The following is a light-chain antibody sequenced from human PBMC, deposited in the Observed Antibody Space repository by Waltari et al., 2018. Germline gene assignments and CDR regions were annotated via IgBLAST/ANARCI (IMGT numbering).Light chain of an antibody. V-gene: IGKV3-11*01. CDR3: QQRGSWPLT. Sequence: EIVLTQFPATLSLSPAARAILSSRPRQSVGDFFAWYQQKPGQAPRLLIYDASKRVTGVPARFSGSGSGTDFTLTISSLEPEDFALYYCQQRGSWPLTFGGGTTVEIK. J-gene: IGKJ4*01. CDR1: QSVGDF. CDR2: DAS.